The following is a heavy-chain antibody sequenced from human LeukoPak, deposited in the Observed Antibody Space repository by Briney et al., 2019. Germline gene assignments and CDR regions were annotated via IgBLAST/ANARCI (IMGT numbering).Heavy chain of an antibody. D-gene: IGHD4-17*01. V-gene: IGHV1-3*01. CDR1: GYTFTSYY. CDR2: INAGNGNT. CDR3: ASVAENDYGVEY. J-gene: IGHJ4*02. Sequence: ASVKVSCKASGYTFTSYYMHWVRQAPGQGLEWMGWINAGNGNTKYSQKFQGRVTITRDTSASTAYMELSSLRSEDTAVYYCASVAENDYGVEYWGQGTLVTVSS.